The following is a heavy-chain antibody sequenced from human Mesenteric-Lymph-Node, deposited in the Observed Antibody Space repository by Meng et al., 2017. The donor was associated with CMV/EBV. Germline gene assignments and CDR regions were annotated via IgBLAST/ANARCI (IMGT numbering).Heavy chain of an antibody. CDR1: GFTFSNYA. CDR3: ATGYCSGTTCYRAY. CDR2: ISHDGRST. J-gene: IGHJ4*02. V-gene: IGHV3-23*01. D-gene: IGHD2-2*02. Sequence: GESLKISCAASGFTFSNYAMSWVRQAPGKGLEWVSGISHDGRSTFYIDSVKGRFTISRDNSKNTLDLQMNSLRAEDTAVYYCATGYCSGTTCYRAYLGQGTLVTVSS.